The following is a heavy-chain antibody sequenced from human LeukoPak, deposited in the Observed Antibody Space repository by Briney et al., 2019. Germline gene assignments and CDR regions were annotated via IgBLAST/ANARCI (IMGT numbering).Heavy chain of an antibody. J-gene: IGHJ5*02. CDR3: ASGGDSSGYENWFDP. Sequence: SVKVSCKASGYTFTGYYMHWVRQAPGQGLEWMGWINPNSGGTNYAQKFQGRVTMTRDTSISTAYMELSRLRSDDTAVYYCASGGDSSGYENWFDPWGQGTLVTVSS. V-gene: IGHV1-2*02. CDR1: GYTFTGYY. CDR2: INPNSGGT. D-gene: IGHD3-22*01.